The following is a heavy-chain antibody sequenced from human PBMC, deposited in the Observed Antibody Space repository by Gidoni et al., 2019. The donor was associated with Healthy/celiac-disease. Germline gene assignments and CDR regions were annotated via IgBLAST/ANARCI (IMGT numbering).Heavy chain of an antibody. V-gene: IGHV3-48*01. Sequence: EVQLVESGGGLGQPGGSLRLSRAASGLTFSSYSMNWVRQAPGKGLEWVSYISSSSSTIYYADSVKGRFTISRDNAKNSLYLQMNSLGAEDTAVYYCARGYSSGWYYFDYWGQGTLVTVSS. CDR3: ARGYSSGWYYFDY. J-gene: IGHJ4*02. CDR2: ISSSSSTI. CDR1: GLTFSSYS. D-gene: IGHD6-19*01.